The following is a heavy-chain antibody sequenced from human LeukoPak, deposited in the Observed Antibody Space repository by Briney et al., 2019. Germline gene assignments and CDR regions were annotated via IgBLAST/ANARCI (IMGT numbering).Heavy chain of an antibody. CDR3: AREPLGCGGDCHFDY. V-gene: IGHV1-69*05. CDR2: IIPICDPV. D-gene: IGHD2-21*02. J-gene: IGHJ4*02. CDR1: GGTFSSYA. Sequence: SVKVSCKASGGTFSSYAFSWMRQAPGQGLEWMGRIIPICDPVDYAQRFQGRVTITTDESTNTVYMELSSLRYEDTAVYYCAREPLGCGGDCHFDYWGQGTLVTVSS.